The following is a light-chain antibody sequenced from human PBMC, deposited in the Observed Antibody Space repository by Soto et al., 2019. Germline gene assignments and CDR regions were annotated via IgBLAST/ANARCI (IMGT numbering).Light chain of an antibody. V-gene: IGLV2-14*01. CDR2: EGS. J-gene: IGLJ1*01. CDR1: NSDVGTYDF. Sequence: QSALTQPASVSGTPGQSITISCTGSNSDVGTYDFVSWYQHHPGRAPKLIVSEGSHRPSGISXSFSGSKSGTTASLTISGLQSEDEADYYCISYTSDDVRYVFGTGSKVTV. CDR3: ISYTSDDVRYV.